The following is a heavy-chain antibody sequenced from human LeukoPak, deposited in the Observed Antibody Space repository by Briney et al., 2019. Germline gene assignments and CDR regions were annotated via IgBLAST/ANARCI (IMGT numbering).Heavy chain of an antibody. Sequence: GGSLRLSCAASGFTFSTYAMSWVRQAPGKGLEWVSVVSGTGGRTYYADSVKGRFTISRDNSKNTLYLQMNSLRAEDTALYYCVKPSSISPQNNWSDAGAQETLVTVSS. V-gene: IGHV3-23*01. D-gene: IGHD3-3*02. CDR2: VSGTGGRT. J-gene: IGHJ5*02. CDR1: GFTFSTYA. CDR3: VKPSSISPQNNWSDA.